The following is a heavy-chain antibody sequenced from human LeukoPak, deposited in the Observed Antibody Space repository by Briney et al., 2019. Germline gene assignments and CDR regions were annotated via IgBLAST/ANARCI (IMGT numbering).Heavy chain of an antibody. V-gene: IGHV4-59*12. D-gene: IGHD5-18*01. CDR3: ARGRGYSYGLRYHFDY. CDR2: IYYSGTT. J-gene: IGHJ4*02. Sequence: PSETLSLTCTVSGGSISSYYWSWIRQPPGKGLEWIGYIYYSGTTNYNPSLKSRVTISVDTSKNQFSLKLSSVTAADTAVYYCARGRGYSYGLRYHFDYWGQGTLVTVSS. CDR1: GGSISSYY.